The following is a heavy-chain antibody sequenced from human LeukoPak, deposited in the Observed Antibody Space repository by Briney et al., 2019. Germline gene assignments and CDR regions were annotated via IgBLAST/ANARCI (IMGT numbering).Heavy chain of an antibody. CDR1: GYTFTSYG. Sequence: GASVKVSCKASGYTFTSYGISWVRQAPGQGLEWMGWISAYNGNTNYAQKLQGRVTMTTDTSTSTAYMELRSLRSDDTAVYYCARGTTVVTPEVGWFDPWGQGTLVTVSS. V-gene: IGHV1-18*01. CDR2: ISAYNGNT. D-gene: IGHD4-23*01. J-gene: IGHJ5*02. CDR3: ARGTTVVTPEVGWFDP.